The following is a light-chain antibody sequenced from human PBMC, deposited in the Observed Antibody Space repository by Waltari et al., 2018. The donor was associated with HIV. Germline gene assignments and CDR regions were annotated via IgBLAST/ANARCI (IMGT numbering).Light chain of an antibody. CDR1: SSNIGAGYA. CDR3: QSYDSSLSALYV. Sequence: QSVLTQPPSVSGAPGQRVNISCTGSSSNIGAGYAVHWYQQLPGTAPKLLIYGNSNRPSGVPDRFSGSKSGTSASLAITGLQAEDEADYYCQSYDSSLSALYVFGTGTKVTVL. J-gene: IGLJ1*01. CDR2: GNS. V-gene: IGLV1-40*01.